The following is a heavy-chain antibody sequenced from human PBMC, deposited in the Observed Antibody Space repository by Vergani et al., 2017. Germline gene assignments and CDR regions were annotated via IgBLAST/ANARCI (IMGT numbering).Heavy chain of an antibody. CDR1: GGSFSGYY. CDR3: ARGGRWLQFGAFDI. D-gene: IGHD5-24*01. Sequence: VQLQQWGAGLLKPSETLSLTCAVYGGSFSGYYWSWIRQPPGKGLGWIGEINHSGSTNYNPSLKSRVTISVDTSKNQFSLKLSSVTAADTAVYYCARGGRWLQFGAFDIWGQGTMVTVSS. CDR2: INHSGST. V-gene: IGHV4-34*01. J-gene: IGHJ3*02.